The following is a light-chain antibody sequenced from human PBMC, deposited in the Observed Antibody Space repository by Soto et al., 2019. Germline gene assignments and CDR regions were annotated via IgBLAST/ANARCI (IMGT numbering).Light chain of an antibody. CDR3: QQYQSYPYT. CDR1: QSISSW. V-gene: IGKV1-5*03. CDR2: KAS. Sequence: DIQMTQSPSTLSASVGDRVTITCRASQSISSWLAWYQQKPGKAPKLLIYKASSLESGVPSRFSGSGSGTEFTLTIRSLKPDDFATYSSQQYQSYPYTFGQGTNLAIK. J-gene: IGKJ2*01.